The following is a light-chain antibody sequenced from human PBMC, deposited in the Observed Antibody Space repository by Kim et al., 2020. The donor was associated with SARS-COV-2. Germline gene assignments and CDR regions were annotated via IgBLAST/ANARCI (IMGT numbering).Light chain of an antibody. V-gene: IGLV6-57*03. CDR3: QSYDSSSQV. Sequence: GKTVTISCTRSSGSITSNFVQWYQQRPGSAPTTVMYEDNQRPSGVPDRFSGSIDRSSNSASLTISGLKTEDEADYYCQSYDSSSQVFGGGTKVTVL. J-gene: IGLJ2*01. CDR1: SGSITSNF. CDR2: EDN.